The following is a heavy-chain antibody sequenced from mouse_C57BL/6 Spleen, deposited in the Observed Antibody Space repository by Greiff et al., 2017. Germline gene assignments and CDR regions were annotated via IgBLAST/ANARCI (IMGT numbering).Heavy chain of an antibody. J-gene: IGHJ2*01. Sequence: QVQLQQSGPELVKPGASVKISCKASGYTFTDYYINWVKQRPGQGLEWIGWIFPGSGSTYYNEKFKGKATLTVDKSSSTAYMLLSSLTSEDSAVYFCAREWNYGSRRSYYFDYWGQGTTLTVSS. V-gene: IGHV1-75*01. CDR3: AREWNYGSRRSYYFDY. CDR2: IFPGSGST. D-gene: IGHD1-1*01. CDR1: GYTFTDYY.